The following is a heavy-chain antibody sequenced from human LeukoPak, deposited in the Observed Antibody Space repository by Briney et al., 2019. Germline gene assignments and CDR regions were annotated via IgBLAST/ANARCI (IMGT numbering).Heavy chain of an antibody. CDR1: GGSISSYY. D-gene: IGHD6-19*01. CDR2: IHSSGST. V-gene: IGHV4-4*07. J-gene: IGHJ4*02. Sequence: SETLSLTCTVSGGSISSYYWSWIRQPAGRRLEWIGRIHSSGSTNYNPSLKSRVIMSVDTPKNLISLRLTSVTAADTAVYYCVRRSSGWYFDYWGQGTLVTVSS. CDR3: VRRSSGWYFDY.